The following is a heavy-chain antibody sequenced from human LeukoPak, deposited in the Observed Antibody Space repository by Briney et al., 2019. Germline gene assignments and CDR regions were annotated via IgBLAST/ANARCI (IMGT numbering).Heavy chain of an antibody. Sequence: GASVKVSCKASVYTFTVYYMHWVRQAPGQGLEWMGWINPNSGGTNYAQKFQGRVTMTRDTSISTAYMELSRLRSDDTAVYYCARDSDAAYNWNYSPSGYWGQGTLVTVSS. D-gene: IGHD1-7*01. J-gene: IGHJ4*02. CDR1: VYTFTVYY. CDR3: ARDSDAAYNWNYSPSGY. V-gene: IGHV1-2*02. CDR2: INPNSGGT.